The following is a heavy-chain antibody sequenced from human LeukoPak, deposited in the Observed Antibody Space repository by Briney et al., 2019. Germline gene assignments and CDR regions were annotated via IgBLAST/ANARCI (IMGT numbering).Heavy chain of an antibody. Sequence: GGSLRLSCAASGFTFCDYNMNWVRQSPEKGLEGVSSITSGTTYIYYADSVRGRFTLSRDNAKNSLYLQMNSLRAEDTAVYYCARWPYSSSYYFDYWGQGTLVTVPS. CDR3: ARWPYSSSYYFDY. CDR1: GFTFCDYN. D-gene: IGHD6-6*01. V-gene: IGHV3-21*01. CDR2: ITSGTTYI. J-gene: IGHJ4*02.